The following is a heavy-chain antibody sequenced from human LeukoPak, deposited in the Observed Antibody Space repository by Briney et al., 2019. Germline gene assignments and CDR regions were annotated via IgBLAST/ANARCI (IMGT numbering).Heavy chain of an antibody. Sequence: GGSLRLSCAASGFTFSSYAMSWVRQAPGKGLEWVADIKQDGSEKYYVDSVKGRFTISRDNAKNSLYLQMSSLRAEDTAVYYCAKDKGDSSGAFWGQGTMVTVSS. V-gene: IGHV3-7*01. CDR3: AKDKGDSSGAF. J-gene: IGHJ3*01. D-gene: IGHD3-22*01. CDR2: IKQDGSEK. CDR1: GFTFSSYA.